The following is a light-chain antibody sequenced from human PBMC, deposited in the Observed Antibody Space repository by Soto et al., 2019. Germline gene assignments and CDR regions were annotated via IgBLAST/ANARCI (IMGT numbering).Light chain of an antibody. CDR1: QSVRGY. Sequence: EIVLTQSPATLSLSPGERATLSCRASQSVRGYLAWYQQKPGQAPRLLIYDASNRATGIPARFSGSGSGTDFTLTISSLEPEDFAVYYCHQRSNWPRTFGGGTKVDIK. V-gene: IGKV3-11*01. CDR2: DAS. J-gene: IGKJ4*01. CDR3: HQRSNWPRT.